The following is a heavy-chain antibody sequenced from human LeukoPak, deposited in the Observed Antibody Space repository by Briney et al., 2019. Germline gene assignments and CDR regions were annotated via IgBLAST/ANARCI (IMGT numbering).Heavy chain of an antibody. Sequence: ASVKISCTASGITLTRYFITWFRKAPEQGLEWMGIINPNGGSTSYSEKLQGRVAMTRDTSTNTVYMQLSSLKSEDTAVYYCAISGAAAAPFDYWGQGTLVTVSS. CDR1: GITLTRYF. D-gene: IGHD6-13*01. V-gene: IGHV1-46*01. CDR3: AISGAAAAPFDY. CDR2: INPNGGST. J-gene: IGHJ4*02.